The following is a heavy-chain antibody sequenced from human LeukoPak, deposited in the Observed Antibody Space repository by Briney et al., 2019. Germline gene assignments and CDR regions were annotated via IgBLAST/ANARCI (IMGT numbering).Heavy chain of an antibody. D-gene: IGHD1-26*01. Sequence: PGGSLRLSCAASGFTFSSYAMHWVRQAPGKGLEWVAVISYDGSNKYYADSVKGRFTISRDNSKNTLYLQMNSLRAEDTAVYYCVSGGIYYWGQGTLVTVSS. CDR2: ISYDGSNK. CDR1: GFTFSSYA. J-gene: IGHJ4*02. CDR3: VSGGIYY. V-gene: IGHV3-30*01.